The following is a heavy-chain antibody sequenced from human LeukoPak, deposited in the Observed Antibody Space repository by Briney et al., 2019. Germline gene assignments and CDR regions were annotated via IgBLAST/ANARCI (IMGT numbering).Heavy chain of an antibody. V-gene: IGHV4-34*01. CDR1: GGSFSGYY. CDR3: ARRFASGLRYFDWLSTNNDEENDY. CDR2: IYYSGST. J-gene: IGHJ4*02. D-gene: IGHD3-9*01. Sequence: SETLSLTCAVYGGSFSGYYWSWIRQPPGKGLEWIGSIYYSGSTYYNPSLKSRVTISVDTSKNQFSLKLSSVTAADTAVYYCARRFASGLRYFDWLSTNNDEENDYWGQGTLVTVSS.